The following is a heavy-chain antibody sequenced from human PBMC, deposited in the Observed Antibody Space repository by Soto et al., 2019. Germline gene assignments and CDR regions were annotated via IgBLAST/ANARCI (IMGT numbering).Heavy chain of an antibody. Sequence: PSETLSLTCAVSSGSIDNVYWWSWIRQSPGKGLEWIGETSHDGVTNYNPSLESRVTISIDRSKNQFSLDLNSVTAADTAVYYCARDSRLDYWGQGTLVTVSS. J-gene: IGHJ4*02. CDR1: SGSIDNVYW. CDR3: ARDSRLDY. CDR2: TSHDGVT. V-gene: IGHV4-4*02.